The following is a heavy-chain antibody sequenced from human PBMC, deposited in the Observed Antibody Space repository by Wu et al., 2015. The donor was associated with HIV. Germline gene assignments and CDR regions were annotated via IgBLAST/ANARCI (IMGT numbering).Heavy chain of an antibody. CDR1: GYTFTDYY. Sequence: LEQSGTEIQKFGASVTMSCRASGYTFTDYYMHWVRQAPGQGLEWMAIINPSGSSTTYTQKFQGRVTMTSDTSTSTVYMKLSGLRSEDTAIYYCARDGGRGYNYASLDYWGQGTLVTVSS. CDR3: ARDGGRGYNYASLDY. D-gene: IGHD5-24*01. V-gene: IGHV1-46*01. J-gene: IGHJ4*02. CDR2: INPSGSST.